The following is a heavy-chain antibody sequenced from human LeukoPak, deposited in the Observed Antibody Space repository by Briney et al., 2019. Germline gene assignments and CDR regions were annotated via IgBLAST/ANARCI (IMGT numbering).Heavy chain of an antibody. Sequence: GGSLRLSCSASGFSFSICSMHWVRQAPGKGLEYVSAISNNGDHTNYADSVKGRFTISRDNSKNTLYLQMSSLRAEDTAVYYCVKATVTSSYFEYFDSWGQGTRVTVSS. CDR1: GFSFSICS. CDR2: ISNNGDHT. V-gene: IGHV3-64D*09. D-gene: IGHD4-17*01. J-gene: IGHJ4*02. CDR3: VKATVTSSYFEYFDS.